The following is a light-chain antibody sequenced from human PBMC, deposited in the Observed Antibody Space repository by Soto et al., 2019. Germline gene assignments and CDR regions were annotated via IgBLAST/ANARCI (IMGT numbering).Light chain of an antibody. Sequence: IVLTQSPATLSVSPGERATLSCRASQAVGSNLAWYQQRPGQAPRLLMYDASTRATGIPHRFSGGGSGTEFHLTISSLQSDDFAVYYCHHFNKWPHMPAFGGGTKLAIK. J-gene: IGKJ4*01. V-gene: IGKV3-15*01. CDR3: HHFNKWPHMPA. CDR2: DAS. CDR1: QAVGSN.